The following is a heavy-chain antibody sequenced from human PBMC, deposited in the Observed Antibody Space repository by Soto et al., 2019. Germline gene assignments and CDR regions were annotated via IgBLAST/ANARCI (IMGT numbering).Heavy chain of an antibody. Sequence: QGQLQPSGPGLVKPSQTLSLTCAISGDSVSSAITSWNWIRQSPSRGLEWLGRTYYRSKWFHDYAASVKSRITINPDTSKNQYTLEMNSMPPEDTAVYYCARGNALDVWVQGTVVTVSS. CDR2: TYYRSKWFH. J-gene: IGHJ3*01. D-gene: IGHD3-10*01. CDR1: GDSVSSAITS. V-gene: IGHV6-1*01. CDR3: ARGNALDV.